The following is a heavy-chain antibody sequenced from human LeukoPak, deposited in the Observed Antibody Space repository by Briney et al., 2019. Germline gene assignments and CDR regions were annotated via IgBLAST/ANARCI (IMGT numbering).Heavy chain of an antibody. CDR2: MNPNSGNT. CDR3: ARGPVGATGEDI. CDR1: GYTFTSYD. D-gene: IGHD1-26*01. J-gene: IGHJ3*02. Sequence: GASVKVSCKASGYTFTSYDINWVRQATGQGLEGMGWMNPNSGNTGYAQKFQGRVTITRNTSISTAYMELSSLRSEDTAVYYCARGPVGATGEDIWGQGTMVTVSS. V-gene: IGHV1-8*03.